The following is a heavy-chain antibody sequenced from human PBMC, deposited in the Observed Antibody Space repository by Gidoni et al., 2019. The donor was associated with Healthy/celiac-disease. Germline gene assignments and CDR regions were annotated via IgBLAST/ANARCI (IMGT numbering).Heavy chain of an antibody. Sequence: EVQLVESGGGLVQPGGSLRLSCAASGFTFSSYAMSWVRQAPGKGLEWVSAISGSGGSTYYADSVKGRFTISRDNSKNTLYLQMNSLRAEDTAVYYCAKDRKREAAAALAFDYWGQGTLVTVSS. CDR1: GFTFSSYA. D-gene: IGHD6-13*01. CDR2: ISGSGGST. V-gene: IGHV3-23*04. CDR3: AKDRKREAAAALAFDY. J-gene: IGHJ4*02.